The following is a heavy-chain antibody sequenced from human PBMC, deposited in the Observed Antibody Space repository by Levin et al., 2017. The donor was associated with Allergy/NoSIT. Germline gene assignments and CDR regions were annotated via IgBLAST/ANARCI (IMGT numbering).Heavy chain of an antibody. CDR1: GFTFSSYG. CDR3: ARGRGSADPSFDWLSQRPNLFDY. D-gene: IGHD3-9*01. J-gene: IGHJ4*02. CDR2: IWYDGSNK. Sequence: GGSLRLSCAASGFTFSSYGMHWVRQAPGKGLEWVAVIWYDGSNKYYADSVKGRFTISRDNSKNTLYLQMNSLRAEDTAIYYCARGRGSADPSFDWLSQRPNLFDYWGQGTLVTVSS. V-gene: IGHV3-33*01.